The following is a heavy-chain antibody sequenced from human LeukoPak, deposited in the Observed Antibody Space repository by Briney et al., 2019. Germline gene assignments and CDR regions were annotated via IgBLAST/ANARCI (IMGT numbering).Heavy chain of an antibody. CDR2: FDPEDGET. CDR3: ANSVPLASVSKAIKVAARRESFI. CDR1: GYTLTELS. J-gene: IGHJ4*02. Sequence: ASVKVSCKVSGYTLTELSMHWVRQAPGKGLEWMGGFDPEDGETIYAQKFQGRVTMTEDTSTDTAYMELSSLRSEDTAVYYCANSVPLASVSKAIKVAARRESFIWGQGTLVTVSS. D-gene: IGHD6-6*01. V-gene: IGHV1-24*01.